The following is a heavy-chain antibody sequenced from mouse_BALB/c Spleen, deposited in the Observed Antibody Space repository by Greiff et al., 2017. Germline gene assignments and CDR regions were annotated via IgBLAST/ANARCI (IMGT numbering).Heavy chain of an antibody. D-gene: IGHD3-1*01. CDR3: TRDLGPFAY. Sequence: EVKLVESGGGLVKPGGSLKLSCAASGFTFSSYTMSWVRQTPEKRLEWVATISSGGSYTYYPDSVKGRFTISRDNAKNTLYLQMSSLKSEDTAMYYCTRDLGPFAYWGQGTLVTVSA. CDR1: GFTFSSYT. CDR2: ISSGGSYT. J-gene: IGHJ3*01. V-gene: IGHV5-6-4*01.